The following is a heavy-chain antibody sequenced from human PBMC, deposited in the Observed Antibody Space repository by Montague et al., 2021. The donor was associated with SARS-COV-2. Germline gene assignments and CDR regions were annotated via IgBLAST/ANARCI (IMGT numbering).Heavy chain of an antibody. D-gene: IGHD3-22*01. Sequence: GSLRLSCAASGFAFRNYWMSWVRQAPGKGLEWVANIRHDGNVKFYVDSVKGRFTISRDNAESSMYLQMNSLRAEDTAMYYFTRVLDGSEVDTSDYWGQGALVTVSS. CDR2: IRHDGNVK. V-gene: IGHV3-7*01. CDR3: TRVLDGSEVDTSDY. J-gene: IGHJ4*02. CDR1: GFAFRNYW.